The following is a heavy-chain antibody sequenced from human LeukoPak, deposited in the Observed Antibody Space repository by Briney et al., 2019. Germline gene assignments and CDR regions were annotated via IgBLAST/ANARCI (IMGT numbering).Heavy chain of an antibody. CDR1: GYTFSNNW. V-gene: IGHV5-51*01. CDR2: IYPGDSDT. CDR3: ARTRRGHYRITDD. J-gene: IGHJ4*02. D-gene: IGHD1-14*01. Sequence: GESLKISCKGSGYTFSNNWIAWVRQRPGKGLEWMGIIYPGDSDTRYSPSFEGQVIISADKSLGTAYLQWSSLKASDTAMYYCARTRRGHYRITDDWGQGTLVTVSS.